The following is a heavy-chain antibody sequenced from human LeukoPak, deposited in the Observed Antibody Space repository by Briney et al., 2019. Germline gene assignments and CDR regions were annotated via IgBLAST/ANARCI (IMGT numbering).Heavy chain of an antibody. CDR3: ATQPDGPASWFDP. CDR2: IYYSGNT. V-gene: IGHV4-59*01. CDR1: SASISTYY. Sequence: PSETLSLTCSVSSASISTYYWSWIRQAPGKGLEWIGFIYYSGNTNYNPSLKSRATISLTTSKNQFSLKLSSVPAADTAVYYCATQPDGPASWFDPWGQGTLVTVSP. D-gene: IGHD6-13*01. J-gene: IGHJ5*02.